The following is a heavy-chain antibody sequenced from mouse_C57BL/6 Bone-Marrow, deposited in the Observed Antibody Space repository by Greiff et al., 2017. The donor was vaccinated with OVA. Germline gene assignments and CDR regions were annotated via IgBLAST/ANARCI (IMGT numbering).Heavy chain of an antibody. D-gene: IGHD2-1*01. CDR2: INPSSGYT. CDR1: GYTFTSYW. V-gene: IGHV1-7*01. Sequence: QVQLKQSGAELAKPGASVKLSCKASGYTFTSYWMHWVKQRPGQGLEWIGYINPSSGYTKYNQKFKDKATLTADKSSSTAYMQLSSLTYEDSAVYYCARGDGNPYYAMDYWGQGTSVTVSS. J-gene: IGHJ4*01. CDR3: ARGDGNPYYAMDY.